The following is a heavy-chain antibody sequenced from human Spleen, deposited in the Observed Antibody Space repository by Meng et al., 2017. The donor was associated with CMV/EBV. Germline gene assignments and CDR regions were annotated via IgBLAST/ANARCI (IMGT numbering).Heavy chain of an antibody. CDR1: GYTFTSYG. Sequence: ASGYTFTSYGISWVRQAPGQGLEWMGWISAYNGNTNYAQKLQGRVTMTTDTSTSTAYMELRSLRSDDTAVYYCARVGTTGTIGVIDYWGQGTLVTVSS. V-gene: IGHV1-18*01. CDR3: ARVGTTGTIGVIDY. J-gene: IGHJ4*02. CDR2: ISAYNGNT. D-gene: IGHD1-1*01.